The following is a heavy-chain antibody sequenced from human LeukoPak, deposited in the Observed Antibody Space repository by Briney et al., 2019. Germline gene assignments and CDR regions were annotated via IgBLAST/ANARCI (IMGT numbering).Heavy chain of an antibody. Sequence: GGSLRLSCAASGFTFSSYAMSWVRQAPGKGLERVSAISGSGGSTYHADSVKGRFTISRDNSKNTLYLQMNSLRAEDTAVYYCAKAPRGYSSGPSDYWGQGTLVTVSS. CDR1: GFTFSSYA. V-gene: IGHV3-23*01. D-gene: IGHD6-19*01. J-gene: IGHJ4*02. CDR3: AKAPRGYSSGPSDY. CDR2: ISGSGGST.